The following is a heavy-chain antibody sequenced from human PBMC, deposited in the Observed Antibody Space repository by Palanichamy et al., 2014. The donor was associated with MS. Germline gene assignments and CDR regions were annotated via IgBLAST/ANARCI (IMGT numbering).Heavy chain of an antibody. Sequence: EVQLVESGGDLAQPGGSLRLSCAASGFTFSGYWMHWVRQAPGKGLVWVARTDNDGSATSYADSVKGRFTVSRDNAKNALYLEMNSLSAEDTAVYYCARDQTPGYFDYWGQGTLVTVSS. D-gene: IGHD6-13*01. CDR1: GFTFSGYW. CDR3: ARDQTPGYFDY. J-gene: IGHJ4*02. CDR2: TDNDGSAT. V-gene: IGHV3-74*01.